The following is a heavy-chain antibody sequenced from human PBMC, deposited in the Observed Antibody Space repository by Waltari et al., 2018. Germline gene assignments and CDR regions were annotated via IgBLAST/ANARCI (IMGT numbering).Heavy chain of an antibody. J-gene: IGHJ4*02. CDR3: ARDGGSTAMVTHFDY. Sequence: QVQLQESGPGLVKPSQTLSLTCTVSGGSISSGSYYWSWIRQPAGKGLEWIGRIYTSGSTNYHPSLKGRVTISVDTSKNQFSLKLSSVTAADTAVYYCARDGGSTAMVTHFDYWGQGTLVTVSS. CDR2: IYTSGST. D-gene: IGHD5-18*01. V-gene: IGHV4-61*02. CDR1: GGSISSGSYY.